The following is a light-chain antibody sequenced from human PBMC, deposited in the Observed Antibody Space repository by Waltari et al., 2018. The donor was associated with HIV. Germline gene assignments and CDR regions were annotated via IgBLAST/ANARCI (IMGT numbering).Light chain of an antibody. CDR1: NRDVAAYNF. J-gene: IGLJ1*01. CDR3: SSYTRSSTHYV. Sequence: QSALTQTASVSGSPGQPITISCTGTNRDVAAYNFLSWYQHHPGSAPKLIIYDVTNRPSGVSNRFSGSKSGNTASLTISGLQAEDEADYFCSSYTRSSTHYVFGTGTKVTVL. CDR2: DVT. V-gene: IGLV2-14*03.